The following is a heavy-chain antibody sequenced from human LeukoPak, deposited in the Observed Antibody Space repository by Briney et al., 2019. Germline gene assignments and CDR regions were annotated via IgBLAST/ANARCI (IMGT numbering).Heavy chain of an antibody. CDR3: ARDLCSGGSCYSDY. V-gene: IGHV1-69*06. CDR1: GGTFSSYA. Sequence: ASVKVSCKASGGTFSSYAISWVRQAPGQGLEWMGGIIPIFGTANYAQKFQGRVTITADKSTSAAYMELSSLRSEDTAVYYCARDLCSGGSCYSDYWGQGTLVTVSS. J-gene: IGHJ4*02. CDR2: IIPIFGTA. D-gene: IGHD2-15*01.